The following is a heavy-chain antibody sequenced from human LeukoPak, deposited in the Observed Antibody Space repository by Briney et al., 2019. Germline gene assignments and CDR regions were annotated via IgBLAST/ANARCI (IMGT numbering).Heavy chain of an antibody. CDR2: ISGSGGST. CDR1: GFTFSSYA. J-gene: IGHJ3*02. Sequence: PGGSLRLSCAASGFTFSSYAMSWVRQAPGKGLEWVSAISGSGGSTYYADSVKGRFTISRDNSKNTLYLQMNSLRAEDTAVYYCAKDLGVNTAMVHDAFDIWGQGTMVTVSS. D-gene: IGHD5-18*01. V-gene: IGHV3-23*01. CDR3: AKDLGVNTAMVHDAFDI.